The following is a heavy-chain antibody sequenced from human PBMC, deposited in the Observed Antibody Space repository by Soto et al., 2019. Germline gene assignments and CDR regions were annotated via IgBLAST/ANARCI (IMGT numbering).Heavy chain of an antibody. CDR2: IYYDGTT. Sequence: SETLSLTCTVSSGSISSTSYYWAWIRQPPGKGLEWIGAIYYDGTTYYTESLKSRVSISVDTSKNQFSLKVNSVTAADTAVYFCARQGRITSIVLVKHSAAGFWGQGTAVTVSS. CDR3: ARQGRITSIVLVKHSAAGF. CDR1: SGSISSTSYY. D-gene: IGHD3-22*01. V-gene: IGHV4-39*01. J-gene: IGHJ6*02.